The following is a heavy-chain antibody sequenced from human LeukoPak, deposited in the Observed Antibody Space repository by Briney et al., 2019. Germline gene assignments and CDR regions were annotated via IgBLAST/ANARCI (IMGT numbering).Heavy chain of an antibody. CDR3: ARDLQSRATSAFDH. CDR1: GFDFSDYA. CDR2: IWYDGSET. V-gene: IGHV3-33*01. D-gene: IGHD6-19*01. J-gene: IGHJ4*02. Sequence: GGSLRLSCAASGFDFSDYAMHWVRQSPAKGLEWVAVIWYDGSETYSADSVKGRFTISRDNSKNTLYLQMTSLRVDDTAVYYCARDLQSRATSAFDHWGQGTLVTVSS.